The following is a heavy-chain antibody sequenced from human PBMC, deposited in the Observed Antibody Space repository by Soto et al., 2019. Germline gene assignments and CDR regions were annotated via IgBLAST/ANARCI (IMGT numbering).Heavy chain of an antibody. CDR2: IYHSGST. V-gene: IGHV4-4*02. D-gene: IGHD3-22*01. CDR1: GCSISSSNW. CDR3: ARLSITMIVVVFDY. J-gene: IGHJ4*02. Sequence: SETLSLTCAVSGCSISSSNWWSWVRQPPGKGLEWIGEIYHSGSTNYNPSLKSRVTISVDKSKNQFSLKLSSVTAADTAVYYCARLSITMIVVVFDYWGQGTLVTVSS.